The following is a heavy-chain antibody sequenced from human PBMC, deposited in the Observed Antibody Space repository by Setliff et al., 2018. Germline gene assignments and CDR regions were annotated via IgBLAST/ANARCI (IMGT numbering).Heavy chain of an antibody. CDR1: GGSFSGYY. Sequence: SETLSLTCAVYGGSFSGYYWSWIRQPPGKGLEWIGEINHSGSTNYNPSLKSRVTISVDTSKNRFSLKLSSVTAADTAVYYCARHWNSAGLDYWGQGTLVTVSS. CDR2: INHSGST. J-gene: IGHJ4*02. V-gene: IGHV4-34*01. D-gene: IGHD1-7*01. CDR3: ARHWNSAGLDY.